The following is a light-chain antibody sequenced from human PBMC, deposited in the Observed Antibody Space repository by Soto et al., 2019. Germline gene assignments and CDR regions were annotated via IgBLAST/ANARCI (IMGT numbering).Light chain of an antibody. CDR2: AVS. V-gene: IGLV2-14*01. J-gene: IGLJ2*01. CDR3: SSYTSINTLVV. CDR1: SSDVGGYDY. Sequence: QSVLTQPASVSGSPGQSITISCTGTSSDVGGYDYVSWYQQHPGKAPKLMIYAVSNRPSGVSSRFSGSKSGNAASLTISGLQAEDEADYYCSSYTSINTLVVFGGGTKVTVL.